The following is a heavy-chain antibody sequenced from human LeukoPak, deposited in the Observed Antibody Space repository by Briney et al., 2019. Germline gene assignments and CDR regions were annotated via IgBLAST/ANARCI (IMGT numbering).Heavy chain of an antibody. V-gene: IGHV5-51*01. CDR2: IYPGGSET. CDR3: ARASRDGYNQNFDH. D-gene: IGHD5-24*01. Sequence: PGESLKISCKGLGYSFSSYWNAWVRQRPGKGLEWMGIIYPGGSETRYDPSFQGQVPISADSSTSTAYLQWSSLRASDTAMYYCARASRDGYNQNFDHWGQGTLVTVSS. CDR1: GYSFSSYW. J-gene: IGHJ4*02.